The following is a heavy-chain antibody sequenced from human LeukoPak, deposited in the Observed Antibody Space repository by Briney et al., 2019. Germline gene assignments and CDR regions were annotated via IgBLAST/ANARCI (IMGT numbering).Heavy chain of an antibody. J-gene: IGHJ4*02. V-gene: IGHV3-64*01. CDR2: ISSNGGST. CDR3: ARDSESYSFDY. CDR1: GFTFSSYA. D-gene: IGHD1-26*01. Sequence: GGSLRLSCAASGFTFSSYAMHWVRQAPGKGLEYVSAISSNGGSTYYANSVKGRFTISRDNSKNTLYLQMNSLRAEDTAVYYCARDSESYSFDYWGQGTLVTVSS.